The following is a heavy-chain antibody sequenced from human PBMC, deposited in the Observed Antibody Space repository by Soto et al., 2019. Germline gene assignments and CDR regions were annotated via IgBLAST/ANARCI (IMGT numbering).Heavy chain of an antibody. J-gene: IGHJ3*02. CDR2: IYYSGST. CDR1: GGSISSSSYY. Sequence: QLQLQESGPGLVKPSETLSLTCTVSGGSISSSSYYWGWIRQPPGKGLEWIGSIYYSGSTYYNPSLKSRVTISVDTSKNQFSLKLSSVTAADTAVYYCARHPSHRNCSGGSCYVVAFDIWGQGTMVTVSS. D-gene: IGHD2-15*01. CDR3: ARHPSHRNCSGGSCYVVAFDI. V-gene: IGHV4-39*01.